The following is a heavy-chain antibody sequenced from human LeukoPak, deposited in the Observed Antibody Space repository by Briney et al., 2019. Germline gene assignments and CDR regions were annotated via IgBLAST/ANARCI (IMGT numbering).Heavy chain of an antibody. Sequence: GGSLRLSCAASGFTFRTLGMHWVRQAPGKGLEWVAIIWYDGINKYCADSVKGRFTISRDNSKNTLYLQMNSLRAEDTAVYYCARDYYDSSGQLHAGAHAFDIWGQGTMVTVSS. V-gene: IGHV3-33*01. D-gene: IGHD3-22*01. CDR1: GFTFRTLG. J-gene: IGHJ3*02. CDR2: IWYDGINK. CDR3: ARDYYDSSGQLHAGAHAFDI.